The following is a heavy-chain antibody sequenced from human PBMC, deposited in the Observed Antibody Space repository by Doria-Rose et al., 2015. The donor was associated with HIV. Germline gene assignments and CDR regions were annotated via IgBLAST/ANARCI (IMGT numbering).Heavy chain of an antibody. CDR1: GVSLSSPGMG. CDR3: ARIKSSRWYHKYYFDF. D-gene: IGHD6-13*01. J-gene: IGHJ4*02. V-gene: IGHV2-26*01. CDR2: IFSDDER. Sequence: QESGPVLVKPTETLTLTCTVFGVSLSSPGMGVSWTRQPPGKALEWLANIFSDDERSYKTSLKSRLTISRGTSKSQVFLTMTDMDPVDTATYYCARIKSSRWYHKYYFDFWGQGTLVIVSA.